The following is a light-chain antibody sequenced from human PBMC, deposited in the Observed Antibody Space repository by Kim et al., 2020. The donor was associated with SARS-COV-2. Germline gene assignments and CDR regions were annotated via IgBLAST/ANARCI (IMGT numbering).Light chain of an antibody. Sequence: IVMTQSPLSLPVTPGEPASMSCRSSQSLLHSNGYKYLDWYLQKQGQSPHLLMFLGSNRASGVPDRFSGSGSGTDYTLNISRVEAEDVGIYYCMQALQTPLTFGGGTKVDIK. J-gene: IGKJ4*01. CDR2: LGS. CDR1: QSLLHSNGYKY. V-gene: IGKV2-28*01. CDR3: MQALQTPLT.